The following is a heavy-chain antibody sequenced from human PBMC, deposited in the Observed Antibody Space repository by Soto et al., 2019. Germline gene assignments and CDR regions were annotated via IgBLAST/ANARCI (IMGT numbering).Heavy chain of an antibody. CDR1: GGSFSGYY. J-gene: IGHJ6*03. Sequence: QVQLQQWGAGLLKPSETLSLTCAVYGGSFSGYYWSWIRQPPGKGLGWIGEINHSGSTNYNPSLKIRVTISVDTSKNQFSLKLSSVTAADTAVYYCARLVVVVAASPYYYYYYYMDVWGKGTTVTVSS. CDR2: INHSGST. V-gene: IGHV4-34*01. D-gene: IGHD2-15*01. CDR3: ARLVVVVAASPYYYYYYYMDV.